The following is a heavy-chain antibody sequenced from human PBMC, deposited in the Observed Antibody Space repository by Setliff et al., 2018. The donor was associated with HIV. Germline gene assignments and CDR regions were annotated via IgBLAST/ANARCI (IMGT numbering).Heavy chain of an antibody. Sequence: PGGSLRLSCAASGFTFRNYNFNWVRQAPGRGLEWVSSISIGSGAAIYYAESVQGRFTVSRDNAKNTLYLQMNSLRAEDTAVYYCVRDITTCWDVWGQGTTVTVSS. CDR2: ISIGSGAAI. J-gene: IGHJ6*02. V-gene: IGHV3-21*01. CDR1: GFTFRNYN. CDR3: VRDITTCWDV. D-gene: IGHD4-4*01.